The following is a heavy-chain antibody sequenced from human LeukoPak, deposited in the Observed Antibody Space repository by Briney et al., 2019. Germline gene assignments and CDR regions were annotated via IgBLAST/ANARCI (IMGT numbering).Heavy chain of an antibody. CDR1: GFTFSNYW. J-gene: IGHJ4*02. Sequence: GGSLRLSCAASGFTFSNYWMHWVRQAPGKGQVWVSRINSDGSSRNYAVSVKGRFTISRDNAKNTLYLQMNSLRAEDMAVYYCASASSHRIAAGGDYWGQGTLVTVSS. CDR3: ASASSHRIAAGGDY. D-gene: IGHD6-13*01. CDR2: INSDGSSR. V-gene: IGHV3-74*01.